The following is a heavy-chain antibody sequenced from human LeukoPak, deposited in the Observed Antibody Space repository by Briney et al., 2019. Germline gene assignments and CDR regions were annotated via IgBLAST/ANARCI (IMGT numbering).Heavy chain of an antibody. CDR1: GDSIRSYY. CDR2: IYYNGRT. D-gene: IGHD2-2*01. V-gene: IGHV4-59*08. Sequence: SETLSLTCTVSGDSIRSYYWSWIRQSPGKGLEWIAYIYYNGRTDSNPSLKSRVTISLDMSKNRLSLKLNSVTAADTAVYYCVRHDYDTSWGLDWFFDLWGRGTLVIVSS. J-gene: IGHJ2*01. CDR3: VRHDYDTSWGLDWFFDL.